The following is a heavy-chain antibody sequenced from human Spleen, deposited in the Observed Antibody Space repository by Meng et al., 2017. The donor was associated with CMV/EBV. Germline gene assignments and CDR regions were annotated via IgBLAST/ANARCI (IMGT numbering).Heavy chain of an antibody. V-gene: IGHV1-2*02. Sequence: ASVKVSCKASGYTFTDYRMHWVRQAPGQGLEWMGWISPNNGGTNYAQKFQGRVTMTRDTSISTAYMELSRLRSDDTAVYYCASSWEGGAAPFDYWGQGTLVTVSS. CDR2: ISPNNGGT. CDR1: GYTFTDYR. D-gene: IGHD1-26*01. CDR3: ASSWEGGAAPFDY. J-gene: IGHJ4*02.